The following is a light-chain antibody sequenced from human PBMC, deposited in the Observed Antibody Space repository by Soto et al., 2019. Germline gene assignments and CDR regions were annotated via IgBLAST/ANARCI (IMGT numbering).Light chain of an antibody. Sequence: DIQMTQSPSTLSASVGDRVTITCRASQSITTWLAWYQQKPGKAPKLLIYKATNLQSGVPSRFSGSGSGTEFSLTISNLQPDDCATYYCQQYENYWTFGQGTKVDIK. CDR1: QSITTW. V-gene: IGKV1-5*03. CDR3: QQYENYWT. CDR2: KAT. J-gene: IGKJ1*01.